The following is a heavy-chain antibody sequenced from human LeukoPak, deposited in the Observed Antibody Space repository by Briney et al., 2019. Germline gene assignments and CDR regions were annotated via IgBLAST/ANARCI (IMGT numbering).Heavy chain of an antibody. Sequence: SSGTLSLTCAVSGGSISSNNWWSWVRQPPGKGLEWIGEIYHHGATNYNPSLKSRVTLSVDKSKNQFSLELRSVTAADTAVYYCARGPSVAAHLDYWGQGTLVTVSS. V-gene: IGHV4-4*02. CDR2: IYHHGAT. CDR1: GGSISSNNW. CDR3: ARGPSVAAHLDY. D-gene: IGHD5-12*01. J-gene: IGHJ4*02.